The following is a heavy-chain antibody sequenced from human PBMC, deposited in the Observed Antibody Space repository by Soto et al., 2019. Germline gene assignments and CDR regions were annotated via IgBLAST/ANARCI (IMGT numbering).Heavy chain of an antibody. Sequence: PGGSLRLSCAASGFTFSSYAMHWVRQAPGKGLEWVAVISYDGSNKYYADSVKGRFTISRDNSKNTLYLQMNSLRAEDTAVYYCARDKRRSLLDKDYYGMDVWGQGTTVTVSS. D-gene: IGHD3-10*01. CDR3: ARDKRRSLLDKDYYGMDV. V-gene: IGHV3-30-3*01. CDR1: GFTFSSYA. J-gene: IGHJ6*02. CDR2: ISYDGSNK.